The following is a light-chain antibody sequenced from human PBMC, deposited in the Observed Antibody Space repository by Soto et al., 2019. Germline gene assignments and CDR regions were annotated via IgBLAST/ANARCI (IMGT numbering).Light chain of an antibody. Sequence: PGERATLSCRASQSITSTYIAWYQQRPGQSPRLLIYAAYSRATGIPDRFRGSGSGTDFTLTISRLEPEDIAVYYCQQYGTTPQTFGQGTKV. CDR3: QQYGTTPQT. J-gene: IGKJ1*01. CDR1: QSITSTY. V-gene: IGKV3-20*01. CDR2: AAY.